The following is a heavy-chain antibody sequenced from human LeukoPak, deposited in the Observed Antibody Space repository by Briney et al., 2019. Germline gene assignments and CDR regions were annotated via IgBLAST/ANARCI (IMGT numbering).Heavy chain of an antibody. CDR3: ARKMEATGATAGSVDY. CDR2: IYYSGST. Sequence: NPSETLSLTCTVSGGSISSYYWSWIRQPPGKGLEWIGYIYYSGSTNYNPSLKSRVTISVDTSKNQFSLKLSSVTAADTAVYYCARKMEATGATAGSVDYWGQGTLVTVSS. D-gene: IGHD1-26*01. V-gene: IGHV4-59*08. J-gene: IGHJ4*02. CDR1: GGSISSYY.